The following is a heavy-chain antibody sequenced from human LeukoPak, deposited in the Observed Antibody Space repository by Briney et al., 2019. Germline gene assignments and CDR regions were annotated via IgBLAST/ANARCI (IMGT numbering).Heavy chain of an antibody. V-gene: IGHV3-30*18. CDR1: GFTFSSYG. D-gene: IGHD5-18*01. Sequence: PGRSLRLSRAASGFTFSSYGMHWVRQAPGKGLEWVAVISYDGSNKYYADSVKGRFTISRDNSKNTLYLQMNSLRAEDTAVYYCAKAKKRRIQLWLSHFDYWGQGTLVTVSS. CDR3: AKAKKRRIQLWLSHFDY. CDR2: ISYDGSNK. J-gene: IGHJ4*02.